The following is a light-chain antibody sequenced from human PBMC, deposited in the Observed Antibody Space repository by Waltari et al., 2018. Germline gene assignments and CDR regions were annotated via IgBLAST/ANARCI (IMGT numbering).Light chain of an antibody. CDR1: SSDVGCYNS. V-gene: IGLV2-14*01. CDR3: SSQSSNDVVL. CDR2: DVN. J-gene: IGLJ2*01. Sequence: QSALTQPASVSGSPGQSVTIFCAGSSSDVGCYNSVSWYQEHPGQAPRVIIYDVNNRPSGLSDRFSGSSSCHTASLPISGLHADDEADYYCSSQSSNDVVLFGGGPKLTVL.